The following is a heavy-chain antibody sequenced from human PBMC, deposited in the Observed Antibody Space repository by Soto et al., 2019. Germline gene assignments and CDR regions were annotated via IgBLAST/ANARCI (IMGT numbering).Heavy chain of an antibody. D-gene: IGHD3-10*01. CDR2: TIPIFGTS. CDR1: GGTFSSYA. V-gene: IGHV1-69*01. J-gene: IGHJ4*02. CDR3: ARGPGYYGSWSYPV. Sequence: QVQLVQSGAEVKKPGSSVKVSCKASGGTFSSYAISWVRQAPGQGLEWMGGTIPIFGTSNYAPKFKGRVTITVDESTSTAYMELSSLRSEDTAVYYCARGPGYYGSWSYPVWGQGTLVTVSS.